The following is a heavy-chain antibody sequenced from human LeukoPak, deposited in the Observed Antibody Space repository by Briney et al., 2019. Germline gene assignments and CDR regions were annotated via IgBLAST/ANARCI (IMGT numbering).Heavy chain of an antibody. Sequence: GGSLRLSCAASGFTFSTYAMSWVRQAPGKGLEWVSVIYNGGTTYYADSVKGRFTISRDNSKSTLFVYLQMNSLRTDDTALYYCAGGGKAARSLAYWGQGALVTVSS. CDR1: GFTFSTYA. J-gene: IGHJ4*02. CDR3: AGGGKAARSLAY. CDR2: IYNGGTT. V-gene: IGHV3-66*02. D-gene: IGHD6-6*01.